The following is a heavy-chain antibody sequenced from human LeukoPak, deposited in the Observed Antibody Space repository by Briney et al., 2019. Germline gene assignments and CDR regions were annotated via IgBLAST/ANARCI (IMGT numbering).Heavy chain of an antibody. CDR1: GFTFSTYA. CDR3: AELGITMIGGV. J-gene: IGHJ6*04. CDR2: ISYDGSNT. D-gene: IGHD3-10*02. V-gene: IGHV3-30*04. Sequence: AGGSLRLSCAASGFTFSTYAMHWVRQAPGKGLEWVAVISYDGSNTYYADSVKGRFTISRDNARNSLYLQMNSLRAEDTAVYYCAELGITMIGGVWGKGTTVTISS.